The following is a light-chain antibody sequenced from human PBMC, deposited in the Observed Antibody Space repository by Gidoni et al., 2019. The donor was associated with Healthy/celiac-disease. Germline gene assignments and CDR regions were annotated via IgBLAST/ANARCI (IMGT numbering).Light chain of an antibody. Sequence: EIVLTQSPATLSLSPGDRATLSCRASQSVSSYLAWYQQKPGQAPRLLIYDASNSATGIPARFSGSGSGTDFTLTISSLEPEDFAVYYCQQRSNWLFTFGPGTKVDIK. CDR1: QSVSSY. CDR3: QQRSNWLFT. CDR2: DAS. J-gene: IGKJ3*01. V-gene: IGKV3-11*01.